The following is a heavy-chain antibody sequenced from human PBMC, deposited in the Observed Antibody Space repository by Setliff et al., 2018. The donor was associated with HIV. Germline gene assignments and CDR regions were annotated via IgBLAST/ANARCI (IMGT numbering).Heavy chain of an antibody. Sequence: ASETLSLTCTVSGGSISSYYWSWIRQPPGKGLECIGYIFYSGSTNYNPSPMSRLTMSVDMSKNQFSLKLSSVTAADTAVYYCARDFGASGYSEYWGQGTLVTVSS. J-gene: IGHJ4*02. CDR2: IFYSGST. D-gene: IGHD3-22*01. CDR3: ARDFGASGYSEY. CDR1: GGSISSYY. V-gene: IGHV4-59*12.